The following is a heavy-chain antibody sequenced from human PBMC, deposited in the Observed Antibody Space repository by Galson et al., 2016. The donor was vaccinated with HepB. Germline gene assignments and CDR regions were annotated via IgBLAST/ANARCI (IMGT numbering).Heavy chain of an antibody. CDR2: IYRTGTT. Sequence: ETLSLTCNVSGDSISAFYWTWLRQSPGKSLQWLGYIYRTGTTVYNPSLNSRVTISLGPSENQFSLSLLSVTAADTAVYFCAREWSSGLFFDSWGQGALVTVSS. CDR1: GDSISAFY. CDR3: AREWSSGLFFDS. D-gene: IGHD3-22*01. J-gene: IGHJ4*02. V-gene: IGHV4-59*01.